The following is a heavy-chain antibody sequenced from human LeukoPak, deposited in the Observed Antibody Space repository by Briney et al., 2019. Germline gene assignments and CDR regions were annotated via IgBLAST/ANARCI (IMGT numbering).Heavy chain of an antibody. CDR3: ARKWGDNYMDV. CDR1: GFTVSSNY. V-gene: IGHV3-66*01. J-gene: IGHJ6*03. D-gene: IGHD1-26*01. CDR2: IYSGGST. Sequence: PGGSLRLSCAASGFTVSSNYMSWVRQAPGKGLEWVSVIYSGGSTYYADSVKGRFTISRDNSKNTLYLQMNSLRAEDTAVYYCARKWGDNYMDVWGKGTTVTISS.